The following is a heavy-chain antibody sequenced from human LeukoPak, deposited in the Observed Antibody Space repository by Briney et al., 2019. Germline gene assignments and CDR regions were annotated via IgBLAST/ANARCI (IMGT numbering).Heavy chain of an antibody. CDR2: IYTSGST. CDR1: GGSISSYY. CDR3: ARVTIFGVSNWFDP. V-gene: IGHV4-4*07. J-gene: IGHJ5*02. Sequence: SETLSLTCTVSGGSISSYYWTWIRQPPGKGLKWIWRIYTSGSTNYNPSLKSRVTMSVDTSKNQFSLKLSSVTAADTAVYYCARVTIFGVSNWFDPWGQGTLVTVSS. D-gene: IGHD3-3*01.